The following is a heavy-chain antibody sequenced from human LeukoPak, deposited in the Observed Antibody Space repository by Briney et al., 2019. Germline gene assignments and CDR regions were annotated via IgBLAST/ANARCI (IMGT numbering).Heavy chain of an antibody. CDR1: DGSISSYY. CDR3: ARRRAVPGFYYFDY. CDR2: IYYSGST. V-gene: IGHV4-59*08. J-gene: IGHJ4*02. Sequence: ETLSLTCTVSDGSISSYYWTWLRQPPGKGLEWIGYIYYSGSTNYNPSLKSRVTISVDTSKNQFSLKLSSLTAADTAVYYCARRRAVPGFYYFDYWGQGTLVTVSS. D-gene: IGHD6-19*01.